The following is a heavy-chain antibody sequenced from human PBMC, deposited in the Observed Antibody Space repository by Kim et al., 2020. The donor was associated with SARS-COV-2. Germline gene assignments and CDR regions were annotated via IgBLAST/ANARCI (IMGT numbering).Heavy chain of an antibody. CDR2: ISGSGGST. CDR3: GKDLTYYDILTGYDY. J-gene: IGHJ4*02. V-gene: IGHV3-23*01. D-gene: IGHD3-9*01. Sequence: GGSLRLSCAASGFTFSSYAMSWVRQAPGKGLEWVSAISGSGGSTYYADSVKGRFTISRDNSKNTLYLQMNSLRAEDTAVYYCGKDLTYYDILTGYDYWGQGTLVTVSS. CDR1: GFTFSSYA.